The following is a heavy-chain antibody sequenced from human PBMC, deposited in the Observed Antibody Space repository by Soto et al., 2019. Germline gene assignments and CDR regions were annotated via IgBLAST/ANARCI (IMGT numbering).Heavy chain of an antibody. J-gene: IGHJ4*02. V-gene: IGHV4-4*02. CDR2: NYHSGST. CDR1: GGSISSSNW. D-gene: IGHD6-13*01. Sequence: QVQLQESGPGLVKPSGTLSLTCAVSGGSISSSNWWSWVRQPPGKGLEWIGENYHSGSTNYNTSLKSRVTISVDTSKHQFSLTLSSGTAADTAVYYCARGTQYSSSWPFDSWGQGTLVTVSS. CDR3: ARGTQYSSSWPFDS.